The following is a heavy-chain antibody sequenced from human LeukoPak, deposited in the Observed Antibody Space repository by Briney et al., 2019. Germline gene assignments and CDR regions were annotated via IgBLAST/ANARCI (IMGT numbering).Heavy chain of an antibody. D-gene: IGHD3-3*01. V-gene: IGHV3-23*01. CDR3: ALYYDFWSGYGHGPYYFDY. CDR1: GFTFSSYA. J-gene: IGHJ4*02. Sequence: GGSLRLSCAASGFTFSSYAMSWVRQAPGKGLEWVSAISGSGGSTYYADSVKGRFTISRDNSKNTLYLQMNSLRAEDTAVYYCALYYDFWSGYGHGPYYFDYWGQGTLVTVSS. CDR2: ISGSGGST.